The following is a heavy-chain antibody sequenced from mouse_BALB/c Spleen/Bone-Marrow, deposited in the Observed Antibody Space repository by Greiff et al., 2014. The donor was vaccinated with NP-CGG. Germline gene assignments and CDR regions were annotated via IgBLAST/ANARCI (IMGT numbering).Heavy chain of an antibody. J-gene: IGHJ4*01. CDR2: ISYDGSN. CDR1: GYSITGGYC. CDR3: ASVEVHAMDY. V-gene: IGHV3-6*02. Sequence: EVKLEESGPGLVKPSQSLSLTCSVTGYSITGGYCWNWVRQFPGNKLEWLGYISYDGSNHYNPSLTNRVSITRDTSKNQFFLKLNSVTTEDTGTYYCASVEVHAMDYWGQGTSVTVSS.